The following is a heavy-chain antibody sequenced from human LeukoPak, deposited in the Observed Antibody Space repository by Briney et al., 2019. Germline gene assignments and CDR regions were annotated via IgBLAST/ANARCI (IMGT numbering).Heavy chain of an antibody. V-gene: IGHV3-23*01. CDR2: ISGSGGST. CDR1: GFTFSSYA. D-gene: IGHD6-6*01. Sequence: GGSLRLSCAASGFTFSSYAMSWVRQAPGKGLEWVSAISGSGGSTYYADSVKGRFTISRDNSKNTLYLQMNSLRAEDTAVYYCATCIAARFYYFDYWGQGTLVTVSS. CDR3: ATCIAARFYYFDY. J-gene: IGHJ4*02.